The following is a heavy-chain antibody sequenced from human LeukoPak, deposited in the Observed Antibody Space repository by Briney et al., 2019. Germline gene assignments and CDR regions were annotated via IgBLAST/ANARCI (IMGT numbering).Heavy chain of an antibody. J-gene: IGHJ4*02. CDR2: ISWNSGSI. D-gene: IGHD2-15*01. CDR3: ARGGLGSYYMGDYFDY. V-gene: IGHV3-9*01. CDR1: GFTFDDYA. Sequence: GGSLRLSCAASGFTFDDYAMHWVRQAPGKGLEWVSGISWNSGSIGYADSVKGRFTISRDNSKNTLYLQMNSLRAEDTAVYYCARGGLGSYYMGDYFDYWGQGTLVTVSS.